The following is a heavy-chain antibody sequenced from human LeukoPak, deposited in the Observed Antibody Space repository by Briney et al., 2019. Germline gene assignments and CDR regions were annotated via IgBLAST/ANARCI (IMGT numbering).Heavy chain of an antibody. V-gene: IGHV3-30-3*01. CDR1: GFTFSSYA. Sequence: GRSLRLSCAASGFTFSSYAMHWVRQAPGKGLEWVAVISYDGSNKYYADSVKGRFTISRDNSKNTLYLQMNSLRAEDTAVYYCAREGIAAAGLFDYWGQGTLVTVSS. CDR2: ISYDGSNK. CDR3: AREGIAAAGLFDY. J-gene: IGHJ4*02. D-gene: IGHD6-13*01.